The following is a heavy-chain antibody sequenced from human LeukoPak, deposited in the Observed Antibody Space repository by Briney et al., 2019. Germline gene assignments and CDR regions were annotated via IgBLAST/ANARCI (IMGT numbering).Heavy chain of an antibody. CDR1: GFTFSSYS. V-gene: IGHV3-48*04. J-gene: IGHJ4*01. CDR2: ISGTSSPT. Sequence: PGGSLRLSCAASGFTFSSYSMNWVRQAPGKGLEWLSYISGTSSPTNYAESVKGRFTISRDNAENSLYLQMNSLRAEDTAVYYCASSTLGYFDYWGHGTLVTVSS. D-gene: IGHD7-27*01. CDR3: ASSTLGYFDY.